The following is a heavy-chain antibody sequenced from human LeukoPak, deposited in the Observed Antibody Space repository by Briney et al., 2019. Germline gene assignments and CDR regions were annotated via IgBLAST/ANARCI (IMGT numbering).Heavy chain of an antibody. J-gene: IGHJ5*02. CDR2: IYHSGST. V-gene: IGHV4-4*02. Sequence: SETLSLTCAVSGGSISSSNWWSWVRQPPGKGLEWIGEIYHSGSTNYNPSLKSRVTISVDKSKNQFSLKLSSVTAADTAVYYCARDWGSDLSVSGWFDPWGQGTLVTVSS. CDR1: GGSISSSNW. D-gene: IGHD3-16*01. CDR3: ARDWGSDLSVSGWFDP.